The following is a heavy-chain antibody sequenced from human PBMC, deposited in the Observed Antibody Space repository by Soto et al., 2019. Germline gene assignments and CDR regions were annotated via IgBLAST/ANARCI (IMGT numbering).Heavy chain of an antibody. CDR1: GFTFSSYA. D-gene: IGHD6-13*01. J-gene: IGHJ5*02. V-gene: IGHV3-23*01. CDR3: AKDRSSSSPRVRFDP. CDR2: ISGSGDNT. Sequence: GGSLRLSCAASGFTFSSYAMSWVRQAPGKGLEWVSSISGSGDNTDYTDSVKGRFTISRDNSKNTLFLQMSSLRAEDTAIYYCAKDRSSSSPRVRFDPWGQGTLVTVSS.